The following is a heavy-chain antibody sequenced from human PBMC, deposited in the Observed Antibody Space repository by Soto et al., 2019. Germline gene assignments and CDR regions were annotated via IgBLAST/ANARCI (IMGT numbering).Heavy chain of an antibody. J-gene: IGHJ4*02. CDR1: GFTFSSYG. CDR3: AKASQRWLQFSLSNY. D-gene: IGHD5-12*01. V-gene: IGHV3-30*18. CDR2: ISYDGSNK. Sequence: QVQLVESGGGVVQPGRSLRLSCAASGFTFSSYGMHWVRQAPGKGLEWVAVISYDGSNKYYADSVKGRFTISRDNSKKTLYLQMNSLRAEDTAVYYCAKASQRWLQFSLSNYWGQGTLVTVSS.